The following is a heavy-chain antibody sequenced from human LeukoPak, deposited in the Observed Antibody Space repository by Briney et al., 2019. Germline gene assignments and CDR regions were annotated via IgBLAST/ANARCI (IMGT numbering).Heavy chain of an antibody. CDR3: ARSRSGYSYDHAAFEI. V-gene: IGHV1-8*01. D-gene: IGHD5-18*01. Sequence: GASVKVSCKASGYTFTSYDINWVRQATGQGLEWMGWMNPNSGNTGYAQKFQGRVTMTRNTSISTAYIELSSLRSEDTAVYYCARSRSGYSYDHAAFEIWGQGTMVTVSS. J-gene: IGHJ3*02. CDR2: MNPNSGNT. CDR1: GYTFTSYD.